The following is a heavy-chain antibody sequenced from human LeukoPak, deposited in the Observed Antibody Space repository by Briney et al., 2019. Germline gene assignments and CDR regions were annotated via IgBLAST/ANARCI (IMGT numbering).Heavy chain of an antibody. J-gene: IGHJ5*02. Sequence: ASVKVSCKASGYTFTSYYMHWVRQAPGQGLEWMGIINPSGGSTSYAQKFQGRVTMTRDTSISTAYMELSRLRSDDTAVYYCARRLWFGELSWFDPWGQGTLVTVSS. CDR1: GYTFTSYY. CDR2: INPSGGST. D-gene: IGHD3-10*01. CDR3: ARRLWFGELSWFDP. V-gene: IGHV1-46*01.